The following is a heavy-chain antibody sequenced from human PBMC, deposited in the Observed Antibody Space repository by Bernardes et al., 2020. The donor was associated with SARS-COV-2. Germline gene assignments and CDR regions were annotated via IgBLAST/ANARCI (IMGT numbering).Heavy chain of an antibody. D-gene: IGHD2-15*01. Sequence: GGSLRLSCAASGFTFRNYSMTGVRQAPGKGLEWVSAISSRGGTTYYADAVKGRFTISRDNVKNTLYVQMNSLRAEDTALYYCARKGVAAARAGAFDIWGQGTMVTVSS. J-gene: IGHJ3*02. CDR2: ISSRGGTT. CDR1: GFTFRNYS. CDR3: ARKGVAAARAGAFDI. V-gene: IGHV3-23*01.